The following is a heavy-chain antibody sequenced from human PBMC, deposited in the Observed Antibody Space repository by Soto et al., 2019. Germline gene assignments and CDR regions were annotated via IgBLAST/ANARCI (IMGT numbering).Heavy chain of an antibody. CDR1: GDSISSYY. D-gene: IGHD3-22*01. V-gene: IGHV4-4*07. Sequence: XETLSLPCTVSGDSISSYYWSWIRQPAGKGLEWIGRIYSSGSTNYKLPLKSRVTMSVDTSKNQFSLRLSSVTAADTAVYYCARDSSGGLGMDVWGQGTTVTVSS. CDR3: ARDSSGGLGMDV. CDR2: IYSSGST. J-gene: IGHJ6*02.